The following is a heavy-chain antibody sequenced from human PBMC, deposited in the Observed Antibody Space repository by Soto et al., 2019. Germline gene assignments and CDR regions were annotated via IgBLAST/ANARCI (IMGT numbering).Heavy chain of an antibody. CDR1: GYTFTSYA. Sequence: QVQLVQSGAEEKKPGASVKVSCKASGYTFTSYAMHWVRQAPGQRLEWMGWINAGNGNTKYSQKFQGRVTITRDTSARTAYMELRSLRSEDTAVYYCARGSGYYYWDDYWGQGTLVTVSS. D-gene: IGHD3-22*01. J-gene: IGHJ4*02. V-gene: IGHV1-3*05. CDR2: INAGNGNT. CDR3: ARGSGYYYWDDY.